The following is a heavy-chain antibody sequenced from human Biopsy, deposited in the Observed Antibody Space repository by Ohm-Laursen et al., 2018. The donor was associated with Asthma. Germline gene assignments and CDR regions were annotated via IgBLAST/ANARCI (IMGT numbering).Heavy chain of an antibody. CDR1: RFTYE. CDR3: AREGVAGTHIED. J-gene: IGHJ4*02. D-gene: IGHD6-19*01. Sequence: SLRLSCAASRFTYEMHWVRQAPGKGLKWVAVIPYDGSSIYYADSVKGRFTISRDNSKNTLSLQMNSLTAEDTAVYYCAREGVAGTHIEDWGQGTLVTVSS. V-gene: IGHV3-30-3*01. CDR2: IPYDGSSI.